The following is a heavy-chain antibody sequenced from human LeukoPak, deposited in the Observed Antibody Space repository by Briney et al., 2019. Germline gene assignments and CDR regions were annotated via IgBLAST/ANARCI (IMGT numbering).Heavy chain of an antibody. Sequence: SETLSLTCAVYGGSFSGYYWSWIRQPPGKGLEWIGEINHSGSTNYNPSLKSRVTISVDTSKNQFSLKLSSVTAADTAVYYCARNTLDSYYYYYMDVWGKGTTVTVSS. J-gene: IGHJ6*03. CDR3: ARNTLDSYYYYYMDV. D-gene: IGHD2-2*02. CDR1: GGSFSGYY. V-gene: IGHV4-34*01. CDR2: INHSGST.